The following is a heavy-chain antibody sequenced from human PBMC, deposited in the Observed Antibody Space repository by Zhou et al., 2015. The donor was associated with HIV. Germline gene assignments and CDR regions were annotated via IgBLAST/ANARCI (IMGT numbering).Heavy chain of an antibody. CDR2: ISAYNGNT. CDR3: ARVWSGYCSSTSCYVVDYFDY. D-gene: IGHD2-2*01. CDR1: GYTFTSYG. J-gene: IGHJ4*02. V-gene: IGHV1-18*01. Sequence: QVQLVQSGAEVKKPGASVKVSCKASGYTFTSYGISWVRQAPGQGLEWMGWISAYNGNTNYAQKLQGRVTMTTDTSTSTAYMELRSLRSDDTAVYYCARVWSGYCSSTSCYVVDYFDYWGQGTLVTVSS.